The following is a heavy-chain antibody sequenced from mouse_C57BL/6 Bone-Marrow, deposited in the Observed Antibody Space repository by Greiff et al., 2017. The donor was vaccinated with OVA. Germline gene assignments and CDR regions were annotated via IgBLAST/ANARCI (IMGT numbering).Heavy chain of an antibody. CDR1: GYTFTDYY. V-gene: IGHV1-76*01. J-gene: IGHJ3*01. CDR2: IYPGSGNT. Sequence: QVQLQQSGAELVRPGASVKLSCKASGYTFTDYYINWVKQRPGQGLEWIARIYPGSGNTYYNEKFKGKATLTADKSSSTAYMQLSSLTSEGSSFYFCAGAGSGGFAYWGQGTLVTVSA. D-gene: IGHD3-1*01. CDR3: AGAGSGGFAY.